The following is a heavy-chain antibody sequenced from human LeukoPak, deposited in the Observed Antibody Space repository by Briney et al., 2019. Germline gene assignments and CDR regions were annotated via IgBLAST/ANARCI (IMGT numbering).Heavy chain of an antibody. Sequence: ASVKVSCKASGYTFTGYYMHWVRQAPGQGLEWMGWINPNSGGTNYAQKFQGRVTMTRDTSISTAYMELSRLRSDDTAVYYCARSWGWQLVWFDYWGQGTLVTVSS. D-gene: IGHD1-26*01. J-gene: IGHJ4*02. V-gene: IGHV1-2*02. CDR2: INPNSGGT. CDR1: GYTFTGYY. CDR3: ARSWGWQLVWFDY.